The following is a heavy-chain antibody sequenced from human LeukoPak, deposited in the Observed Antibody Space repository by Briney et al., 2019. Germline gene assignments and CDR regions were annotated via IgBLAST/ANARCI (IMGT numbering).Heavy chain of an antibody. Sequence: PSETLSLTCTVSGGSISSGGYYWSWIRQHPGKGLEWIGYIYYSGSTYYNPSLKSRVTISVDTSKNQFSLKLSSVTAADTAVYYCAVGLIVPPGGMDVWGQGTTVTVSS. CDR3: AVGLIVPPGGMDV. CDR1: GGSISSGGYY. CDR2: IYYSGST. V-gene: IGHV4-31*03. J-gene: IGHJ6*02. D-gene: IGHD3-22*01.